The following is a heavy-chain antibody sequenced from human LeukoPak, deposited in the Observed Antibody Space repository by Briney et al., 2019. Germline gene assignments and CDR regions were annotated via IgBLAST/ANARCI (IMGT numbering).Heavy chain of an antibody. CDR2: MYYSGST. CDR1: GGSISSFH. J-gene: IGHJ3*01. CDR3: ATLSYGAFDV. D-gene: IGHD1-26*01. V-gene: IGHV4-59*01. Sequence: SETLPLTCTVSGGSISSFHWNWIRQPPGKGLEWIAYMYYSGSTHYNPSLKSRVSISVDTSKNQFSLKLSSVTAADTAMYYCATLSYGAFDVWGQGTMVTVSS.